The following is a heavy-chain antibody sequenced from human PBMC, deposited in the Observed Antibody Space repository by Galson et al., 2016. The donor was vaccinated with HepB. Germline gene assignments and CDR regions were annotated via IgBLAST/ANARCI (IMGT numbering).Heavy chain of an antibody. J-gene: IGHJ4*02. CDR1: GGSISSSNW. D-gene: IGHD2-15*01. Sequence: SETLSLTCSVSGGSISSSNWWNWVRQSPGKGLEWIGDVLYGGNTNYNPSLKGRVTISVDASKNLVSLRLSSVTAADTAVHYCARVKRYCSRNSCYFEPWGQGTLVTVSS. CDR3: ARVKRYCSRNSCYFEP. CDR2: VLYGGNT. V-gene: IGHV4-4*02.